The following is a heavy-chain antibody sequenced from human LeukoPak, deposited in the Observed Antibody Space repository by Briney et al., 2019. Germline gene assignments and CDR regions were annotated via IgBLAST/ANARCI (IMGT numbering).Heavy chain of an antibody. Sequence: GGSLRLSCAASGFTFSNFWMTWVRQAPGKGLEWVANMRQDGSEKFYVDSVKGRFTISRDNAKISLYLQMNSLRVEDTAVYYCARDAGNSGYDLLDFWGQGTLVTVSS. CDR3: ARDAGNSGYDLLDF. CDR1: GFTFSNFW. V-gene: IGHV3-7*04. J-gene: IGHJ4*02. CDR2: MRQDGSEK. D-gene: IGHD5-12*01.